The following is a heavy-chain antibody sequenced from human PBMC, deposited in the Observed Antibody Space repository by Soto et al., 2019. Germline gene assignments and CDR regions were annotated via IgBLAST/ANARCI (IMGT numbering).Heavy chain of an antibody. V-gene: IGHV3-74*01. CDR1: GFIFKMYW. CDR2: IYNDGTYS. D-gene: IGHD3-10*01. J-gene: IGHJ4*02. Sequence: EVQLVESGGGLVPPGGSVRLSCAASGFIFKMYWMHWVRQSPGKGLVWISRIYNDGTYSDYADSVRGRFTISRDNVNATLYLKMNNLRAEDSGLYYCTRGPRPISTGTGAYWGQGTQVTVSS. CDR3: TRGPRPISTGTGAY.